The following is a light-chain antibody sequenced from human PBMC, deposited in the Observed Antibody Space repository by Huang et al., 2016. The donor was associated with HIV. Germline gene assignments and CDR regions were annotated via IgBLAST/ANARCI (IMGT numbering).Light chain of an antibody. CDR1: QSLLHTNGYSY. V-gene: IGKV2-28*01. Sequence: IVMTQSPLSLPVTPGEPASISCRSSQSLLHTNGYSYVDWYLQKPGQSPQLLIYLNSNRASGVPDRFSGSGSVLDFTLKISSVEAEDVGIYYCMQARQNPRTFGQGTRLEIK. J-gene: IGKJ5*01. CDR3: MQARQNPRT. CDR2: LNS.